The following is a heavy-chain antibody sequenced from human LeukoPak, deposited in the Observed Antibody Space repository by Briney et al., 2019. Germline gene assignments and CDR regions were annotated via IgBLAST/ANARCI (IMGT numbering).Heavy chain of an antibody. Sequence: GGSLRLSCAASGFAFSSYDMGWVSQVSGKGLEWVSAIGDAGDTYYADSVRGRFTISREDAKNYFVLQMNILRAGDTAVYVCAALGDSIYWGQGTLVTVSS. CDR1: GFAFSSYD. V-gene: IGHV3-13*01. CDR3: AALGDSIY. CDR2: IGDAGDT. J-gene: IGHJ4*02. D-gene: IGHD1-26*01.